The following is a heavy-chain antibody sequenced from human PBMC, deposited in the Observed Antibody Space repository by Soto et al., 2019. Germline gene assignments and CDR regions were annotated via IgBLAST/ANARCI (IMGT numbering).Heavy chain of an antibody. CDR3: ATRMGRFGENY. CDR1: GGSLSSGDYY. V-gene: IGHV4-30-4*01. J-gene: IGHJ4*02. D-gene: IGHD3-10*01. Sequence: QVQLQETGPGPVKPSQTLSLTCTVSGGSLSSGDYYWSWIRQPPGKGLQWIGYINYSGSTYYNPSLQSRVSMSVDPSKNQFSLKLSSVTAADTAVYFCATRMGRFGENYWGQGTLVTVSS. CDR2: INYSGST.